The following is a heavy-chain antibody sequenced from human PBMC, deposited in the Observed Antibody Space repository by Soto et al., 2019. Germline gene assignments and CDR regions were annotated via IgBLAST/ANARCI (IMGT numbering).Heavy chain of an antibody. V-gene: IGHV2-5*02. J-gene: IGHJ4*02. CDR3: ARRGIRTVHFDY. D-gene: IGHD3-10*01. CDR1: GSQSALVEC. CDR2: ICWDDAK. Sequence: SGPTLVNPHRPSRRPAPSLGSQSALVECVVWIRQPPGKALEWLALICWDDAKRYSPSLKSRLTITEDTSKNQVVLTMANVDPVDTATYYCARRGIRTVHFDYWGQGILVTVSS.